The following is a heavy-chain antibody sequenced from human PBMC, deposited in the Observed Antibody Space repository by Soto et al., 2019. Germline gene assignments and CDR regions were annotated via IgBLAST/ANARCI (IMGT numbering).Heavy chain of an antibody. J-gene: IGHJ4*02. Sequence: EVQLWESGGGLVQGGESLRLSCPASGFTFSNYPMSWVRQVPGKGLEWVSSISASGGSTYYADSVRGRFTISRDNSKNTLYLQMNILRAEDTAVYYCAKNNLFGSWTKDYWGQGTLVTVSS. D-gene: IGHD3-10*01. CDR3: AKNNLFGSWTKDY. V-gene: IGHV3-23*01. CDR1: GFTFSNYP. CDR2: ISASGGST.